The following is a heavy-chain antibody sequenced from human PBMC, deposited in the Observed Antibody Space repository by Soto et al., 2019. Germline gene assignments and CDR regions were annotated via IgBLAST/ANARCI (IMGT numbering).Heavy chain of an antibody. Sequence: TSATLAFTCAVAGGSFTSNNWWTWVRQPPRQGLDWIGEIYRTGSTNYNPSLKSRVTISLDKSENQFSLKVTSLTAADTAVYYCASRDPGTSVDYWGQGTLVTVSS. CDR1: GGSFTSNNW. CDR3: ASRDPGTSVDY. J-gene: IGHJ4*02. V-gene: IGHV4-4*02. D-gene: IGHD1-7*01. CDR2: IYRTGST.